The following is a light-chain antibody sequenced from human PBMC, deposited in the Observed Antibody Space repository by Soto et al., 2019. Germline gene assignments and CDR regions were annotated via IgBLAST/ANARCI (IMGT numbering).Light chain of an antibody. CDR2: DAS. J-gene: IGKJ4*01. CDR3: QQRSNLLT. CDR1: QSVSSY. Sequence: EIVLTQSPATRSLSPGERATLSCRASQSVSSYLAWYQQKPGQAPRLLIYDASNRATGIPARFSGSGSGTDFTLTISSLEPEDFAVYYCQQRSNLLTFGGGTKVDIK. V-gene: IGKV3-11*01.